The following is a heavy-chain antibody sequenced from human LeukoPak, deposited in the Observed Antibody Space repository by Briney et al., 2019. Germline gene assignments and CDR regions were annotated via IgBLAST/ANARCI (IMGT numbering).Heavy chain of an antibody. CDR2: INHSGST. D-gene: IGHD3-22*01. J-gene: IGHJ4*02. Sequence: SETLSLTCAVYGGSFSGYYWSWIRQPPGKGLEWIGEINHSGSTNYNPSLKSRVTISVDTSKNQFSLKLSSVTAADTAVYYCARGSGYYYVGRYYFGYWGQGTLVTVSS. CDR3: ARGSGYYYVGRYYFGY. V-gene: IGHV4-34*01. CDR1: GGSFSGYY.